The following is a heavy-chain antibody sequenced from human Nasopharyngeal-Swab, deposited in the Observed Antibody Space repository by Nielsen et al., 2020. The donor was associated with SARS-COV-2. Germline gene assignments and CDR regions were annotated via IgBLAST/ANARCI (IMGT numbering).Heavy chain of an antibody. D-gene: IGHD2-15*01. J-gene: IGHJ4*02. CDR3: ARDNYCSGGSCYSGFDY. Sequence: GESLKISCAASGFTFSSYWMNWVRQAPGKGLEWVANVKQDGSEKYYVDSVKGRFTISRDNAKNSLYLQMNSLRAEDTAVYYCARDNYCSGGSCYSGFDYWGQGTLVTVSS. CDR1: GFTFSSYW. V-gene: IGHV3-7*01. CDR2: VKQDGSEK.